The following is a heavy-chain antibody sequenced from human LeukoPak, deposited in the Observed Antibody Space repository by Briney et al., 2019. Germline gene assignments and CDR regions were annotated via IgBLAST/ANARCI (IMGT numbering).Heavy chain of an antibody. J-gene: IGHJ6*02. CDR3: ARDREEYGMDV. CDR1: GGTFSSYA. V-gene: IGHV1-46*01. CDR2: INPSGGST. Sequence: ASVKVSCKASGGTFSSYAISWVRQAPGQGLEWMGIINPSGGSTSYAQKFQGRVTMTRDTSTSTVYMELSSLRSEDTAVYYCARDREEYGMDVWGQGTTVTVSS.